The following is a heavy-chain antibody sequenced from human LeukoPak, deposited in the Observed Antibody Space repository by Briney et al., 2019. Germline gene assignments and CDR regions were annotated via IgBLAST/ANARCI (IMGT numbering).Heavy chain of an antibody. V-gene: IGHV1-2*02. D-gene: IGHD6-19*01. CDR3: AREVGSGWFYYYYGMDV. CDR1: GYTFTGYY. J-gene: IGHJ6*02. Sequence: GASVKVSCKASGYTFTGYYMHWVRQAPGQGLEWMGWINPNSGGTNYAQKFQGRVTMTRNTSISTAYMELSSLRSEDTAVYYCAREVGSGWFYYYYGMDVWGQGTTVTVSS. CDR2: INPNSGGT.